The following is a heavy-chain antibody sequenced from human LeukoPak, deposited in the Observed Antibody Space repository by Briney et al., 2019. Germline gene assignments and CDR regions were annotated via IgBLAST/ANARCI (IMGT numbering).Heavy chain of an antibody. D-gene: IGHD2/OR15-2a*01. V-gene: IGHV1-69*13. Sequence: ASVKVSCKASGGTFSSYAISWVRQAPGQGPEWMGGIIPIFGTANYALKFQGRVTITADESTSTAYMELSSLRSEDTAVYYCARELPAEYKIVSPYYYYYYGMDVWGQGTTVTVSS. J-gene: IGHJ6*02. CDR1: GGTFSSYA. CDR3: ARELPAEYKIVSPYYYYYYGMDV. CDR2: IIPIFGTA.